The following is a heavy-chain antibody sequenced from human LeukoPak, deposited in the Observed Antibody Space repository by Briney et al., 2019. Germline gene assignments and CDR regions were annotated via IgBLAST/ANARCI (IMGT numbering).Heavy chain of an antibody. V-gene: IGHV7-4-1*02. CDR3: ARGYDSSGYFSD. CDR1: GYTFSSNA. Sequence: ASVKVSCKASGYTFSSNAINWVRQAPGQGLGWMGWIDTNTGNPTYAQGFTGQFVFSLDTSVSTAYLQISSLKAEDTAEYFCARGYDSSGYFSDWGQGTLVTVSS. D-gene: IGHD3-22*01. CDR2: IDTNTGNP. J-gene: IGHJ4*02.